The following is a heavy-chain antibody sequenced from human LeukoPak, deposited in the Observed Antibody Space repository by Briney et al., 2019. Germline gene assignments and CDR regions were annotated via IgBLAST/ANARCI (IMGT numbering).Heavy chain of an antibody. J-gene: IGHJ3*01. CDR1: GYTFTSYG. V-gene: IGHV1-18*01. CDR2: INTYNGNT. D-gene: IGHD3-22*01. CDR3: ARRHYYDTSGYPDAFDF. Sequence: ASVKVSLKASGYTFTSYGITWVRQAPGQGLEWVGWINTYNGNTNYAQKLRDRVTMTTDTSTRTAYMDLRGLRSDDTAVYYCARRHYYDTSGYPDAFDFWGQGTMVTVSS.